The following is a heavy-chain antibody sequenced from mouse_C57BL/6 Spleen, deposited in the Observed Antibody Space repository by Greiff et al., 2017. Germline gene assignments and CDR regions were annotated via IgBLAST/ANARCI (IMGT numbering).Heavy chain of an antibody. CDR3: SRRFPWSYYAMDY. V-gene: IGHV1-69*01. CDR2: IDPSDSYT. Sequence: VQLQQPGAELVMPGASVKLSCKASGYTFTSYWMHWVKQRPGQGLEWIGEIDPSDSYTNYNQKFKGKSTLTVDKSSSTAYMQLSSLTSEDSAVYYCSRRFPWSYYAMDYWGQGTSVTVSS. CDR1: GYTFTSYW. J-gene: IGHJ4*01.